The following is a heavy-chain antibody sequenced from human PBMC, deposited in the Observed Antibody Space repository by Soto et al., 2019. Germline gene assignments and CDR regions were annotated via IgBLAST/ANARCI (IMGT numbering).Heavy chain of an antibody. CDR1: GFTFSSYG. D-gene: IGHD3-9*01. V-gene: IGHV3-30*18. J-gene: IGHJ6*01. Sequence: QVQLVESGGGVVQPGRSLRLSCAASGFTFSSYGMHWVRQAPGKGLEWVAVISYDGSNKYYADSVKGRFTISRDNSKNTLYLQMNSLRAEDTAVYYCAKARGYDIGKGVWHYYGMDVW. CDR3: AKARGYDIGKGVWHYYGMDV. CDR2: ISYDGSNK.